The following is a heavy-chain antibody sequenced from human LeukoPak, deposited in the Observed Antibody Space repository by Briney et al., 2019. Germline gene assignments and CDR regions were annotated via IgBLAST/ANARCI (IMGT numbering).Heavy chain of an antibody. J-gene: IGHJ2*01. CDR1: GFTFSNAW. D-gene: IGHD4-17*01. CDR3: ARDDDYGDSYWYFDL. V-gene: IGHV3-33*08. CDR2: IWYDGTNK. Sequence: GGSLRLSCAASGFTFSNAWMSWVRQAPGKGLEWVSVIWYDGTNKYYADSVKGRFTISRDNSKNTLYLQMNSLRAEDTAVYYCARDDDYGDSYWYFDLWGRGTLVTVSS.